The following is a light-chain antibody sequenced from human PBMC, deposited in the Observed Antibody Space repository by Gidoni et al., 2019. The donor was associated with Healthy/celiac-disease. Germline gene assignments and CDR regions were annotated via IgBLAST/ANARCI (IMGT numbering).Light chain of an antibody. V-gene: IGKV2-28*01. CDR1: QSLLRSNGYTY. Sequence: DIVMTQSPLTLPVTPGEPASISCMSSQSLLRSNGYTYFDWYLQKPGQSPQLLIYLGSSRASGVPDRFSGSGSGTDFTLKISRVEAENVGIYYCMQALRTPPTFXPXTKVDIK. J-gene: IGKJ3*01. CDR2: LGS. CDR3: MQALRTPPT.